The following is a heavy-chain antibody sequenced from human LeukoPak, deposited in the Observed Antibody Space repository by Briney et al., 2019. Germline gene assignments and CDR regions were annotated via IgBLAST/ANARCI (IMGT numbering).Heavy chain of an antibody. CDR1: GGSISSNY. CDR2: MSYSGHS. J-gene: IGHJ3*02. Sequence: KPSETLALTCTVSGGSISSNYCSWIRQSPGKGLEWIAYMSYSGHSNPNPSLRSRVTTSVDTSKNQFSLRLNTVTAADTAVYYCATIVRGGASFDIWGRGTMVTVSS. CDR3: ATIVRGGASFDI. V-gene: IGHV4-59*01. D-gene: IGHD1-26*01.